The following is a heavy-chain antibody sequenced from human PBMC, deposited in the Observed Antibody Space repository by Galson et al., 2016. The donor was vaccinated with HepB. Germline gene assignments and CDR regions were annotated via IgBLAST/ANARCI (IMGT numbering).Heavy chain of an antibody. CDR2: INPSGGST. J-gene: IGHJ6*02. CDR1: GYTFTSYY. V-gene: IGHV1-46*01. Sequence: VSCKASGYTFTSYYMHWVRQAPGQGLEWMGIINPSGGSTSYPQKFRGRVTMTRDTSTSTVYMELSSLGSEDTAVYYCARSRGLAAAGLIYGMDVWGQGTAVTVSS. CDR3: ARSRGLAAAGLIYGMDV. D-gene: IGHD6-13*01.